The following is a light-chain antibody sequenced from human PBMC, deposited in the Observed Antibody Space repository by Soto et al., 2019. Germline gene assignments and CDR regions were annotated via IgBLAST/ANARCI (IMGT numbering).Light chain of an antibody. V-gene: IGKV3-15*01. J-gene: IGKJ4*01. CDR2: GAF. CDR3: QQYKNWPPLT. Sequence: EIVMTQSPATLSVSPGETAILSCRASQSVTYNLAWYQQKPGQCPRLLIYGAFTRATGIPARFSGSGSGTEFTLTISSLQSEDFAVYYCQQYKNWPPLTFGGGTKVEIK. CDR1: QSVTYN.